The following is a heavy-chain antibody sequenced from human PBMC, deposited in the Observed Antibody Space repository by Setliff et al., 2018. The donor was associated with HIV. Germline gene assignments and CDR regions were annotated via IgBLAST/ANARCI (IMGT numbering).Heavy chain of an antibody. J-gene: IGHJ5*02. D-gene: IGHD2-21*01. Sequence: SETLSLTCTVSDGPINNYWWNWIRQSPGKGLEWIGFGHHSGTFSYNPSLKSRVTISIDTSTNQFSLKLSSVTAADTAVYYCARLFIPNYFDPWGQGTLVTVSS. CDR1: DGPINNYW. CDR2: GHHSGTF. V-gene: IGHV4-59*08. CDR3: ARLFIPNYFDP.